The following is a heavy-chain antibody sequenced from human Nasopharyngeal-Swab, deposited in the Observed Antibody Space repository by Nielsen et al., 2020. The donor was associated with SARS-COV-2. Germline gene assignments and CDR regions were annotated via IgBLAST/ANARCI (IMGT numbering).Heavy chain of an antibody. J-gene: IGHJ6*02. CDR1: GFTFSSYG. Sequence: GESLKISCAASGFTFSSYGMHWVRQAPGKGLEWVAVIWYDGSNKYYADSVKGRFTISRDNSKNTLYLQMNSLRAEDTAVYYCARQIADFWSGYYTNYYYGMDAWGQGTTVTVSS. CDR2: IWYDGSNK. CDR3: ARQIADFWSGYYTNYYYGMDA. V-gene: IGHV3-33*01. D-gene: IGHD3-3*01.